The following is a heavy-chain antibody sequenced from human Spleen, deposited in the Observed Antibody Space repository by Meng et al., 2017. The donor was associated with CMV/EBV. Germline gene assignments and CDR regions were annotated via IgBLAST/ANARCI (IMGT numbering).Heavy chain of an antibody. V-gene: IGHV3-48*03. J-gene: IGHJ4*02. Sequence: GGSLRLSCAASGFTFSSYEMNWVRQAPGKGLEWISYISSSGTSIYYADSVQGRFTISRDNAKNSLYLQMNSLRAEDTAVYYCARDGDTAVVPAASDWDYWGQGTLVTVSS. D-gene: IGHD2-2*01. CDR1: GFTFSSYE. CDR3: ARDGDTAVVPAASDWDY. CDR2: ISSSGTSI.